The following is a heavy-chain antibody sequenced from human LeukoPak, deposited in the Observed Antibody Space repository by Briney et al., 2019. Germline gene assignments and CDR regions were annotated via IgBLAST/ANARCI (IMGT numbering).Heavy chain of an antibody. CDR3: ARGLGLLWFGETYWFDP. Sequence: PSQALSLTCTVSGGSISSGGYYWGWIRQHPGKGLEWIGYIYYSGSTYYNPSLKSRVTISVDTSKNQFSLKLSSVTAADTAVYYCARGLGLLWFGETYWFDPWGQGTLVTVSS. CDR2: IYYSGST. CDR1: GGSISSGGYY. J-gene: IGHJ5*02. V-gene: IGHV4-31*03. D-gene: IGHD3-10*01.